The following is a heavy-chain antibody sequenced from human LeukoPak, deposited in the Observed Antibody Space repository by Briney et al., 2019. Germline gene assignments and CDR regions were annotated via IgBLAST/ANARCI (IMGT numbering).Heavy chain of an antibody. D-gene: IGHD2-15*01. V-gene: IGHV3-33*01. Sequence: GGSLRLSCAASGFTFSSYGMHWVRQAPGKGLEWVGGIWYDGSNKYYADSVNGRFTISRDNSKNTLYLQMNSLRAEDTAVYYCARKYCSSGSCYVDYWGQGTLVIVSS. CDR1: GFTFSSYG. CDR2: IWYDGSNK. J-gene: IGHJ4*02. CDR3: ARKYCSSGSCYVDY.